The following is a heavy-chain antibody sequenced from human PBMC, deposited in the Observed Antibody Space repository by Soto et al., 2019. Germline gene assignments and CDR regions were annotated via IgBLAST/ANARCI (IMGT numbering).Heavy chain of an antibody. CDR1: GFTFSSYG. CDR2: ISYDGSNK. D-gene: IGHD6-13*01. CDR3: AKDSYILSGPSSWYGYFDY. Sequence: GGSLRLSCAASGFTFSSYGMHWVRQAPGKGLEWVAVISYDGSNKYYADSVKGRFTISRDNSKNTLYLQMNSLRAEDTAVYYYAKDSYILSGPSSWYGYFDYWGQGTLVTVSS. J-gene: IGHJ4*02. V-gene: IGHV3-30*18.